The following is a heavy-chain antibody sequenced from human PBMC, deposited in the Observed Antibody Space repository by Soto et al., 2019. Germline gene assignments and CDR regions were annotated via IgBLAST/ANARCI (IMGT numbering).Heavy chain of an antibody. CDR3: ARDPYRGYYDYYFYGMDV. Sequence: PGGSLRLSCAASGFSFSSYGMHWVRQAPDKGLEWVASISYDGNLDLYADSVKGRFTISRDNSKNMLYLQMSSLRVEDTTVYYCARDPYRGYYDYYFYGMDVWGQGTTVTVSS. D-gene: IGHD3-22*01. J-gene: IGHJ6*02. CDR2: ISYDGNLD. CDR1: GFSFSSYG. V-gene: IGHV3-30*03.